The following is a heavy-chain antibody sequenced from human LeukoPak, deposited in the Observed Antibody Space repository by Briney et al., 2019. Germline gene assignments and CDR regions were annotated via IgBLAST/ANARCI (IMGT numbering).Heavy chain of an antibody. Sequence: SETLSLTCAVYGGSFSGYYWSWIRQPPGKGLKWIGEINHSGSTNYNPSLKSRVTISVDTSKNQFSLKLSSVTAADTAVYYCARGSYYCSGGSCYSGFVDYWGQGTLVTVSS. J-gene: IGHJ4*02. CDR3: ARGSYYCSGGSCYSGFVDY. CDR1: GGSFSGYY. D-gene: IGHD2-15*01. CDR2: INHSGST. V-gene: IGHV4-34*01.